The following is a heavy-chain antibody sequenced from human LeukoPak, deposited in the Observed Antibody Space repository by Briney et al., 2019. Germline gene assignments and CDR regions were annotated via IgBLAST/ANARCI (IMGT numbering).Heavy chain of an antibody. V-gene: IGHV4-4*07. CDR1: GASISNFY. Sequence: SETLSLTCTVSGASISNFYWSWIRQSAGKGLEWVGRISPSGSTDYNPSLKSRLTMSLDTSKNQFSLKLRSVTAADTAVYYCARPIANWFDPWGQGVLVTVSS. D-gene: IGHD6-13*01. J-gene: IGHJ5*02. CDR3: ARPIANWFDP. CDR2: ISPSGST.